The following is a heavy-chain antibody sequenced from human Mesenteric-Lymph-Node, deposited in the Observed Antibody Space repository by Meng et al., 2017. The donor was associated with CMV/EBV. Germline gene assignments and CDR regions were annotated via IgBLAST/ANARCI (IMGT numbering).Heavy chain of an antibody. CDR3: ARTPAASCVTADCYLTY. J-gene: IGHJ4*02. CDR2: IYHSGGT. V-gene: IGHV4-4*01. CDR1: GSVSSDNW. Sequence: GSVSSDNWWIWVRQPPGKGLEWIGEIYHSGGTNYNPSLKSRVTISVDKSKNQFSLKVTSVTAADTAVYFCARTPAASCVTADCYLTYWGQGTLVTVSS. D-gene: IGHD2-21*02.